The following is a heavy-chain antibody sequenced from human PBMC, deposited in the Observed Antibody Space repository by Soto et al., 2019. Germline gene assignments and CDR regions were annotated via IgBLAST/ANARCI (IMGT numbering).Heavy chain of an antibody. J-gene: IGHJ2*01. CDR2: IDASDSYT. CDR3: VIFSCDGDCRDIHYFPTRRSSDL. CDR1: GYISSTYC. V-gene: IGHV5-10-1*01. Sequence: PAEALTISYEGSGYISSTYCIIWLRHMPGKGLEWMGRIDASDSYTNYSPSFQGHVTISADKSISTAYLQWTTLKASDTAMYYCVIFSCDGDCRDIHYFPTRRSSDL. D-gene: IGHD2-21*02.